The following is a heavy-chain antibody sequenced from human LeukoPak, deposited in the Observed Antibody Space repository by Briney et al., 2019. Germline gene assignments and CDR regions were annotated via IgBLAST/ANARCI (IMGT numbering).Heavy chain of an antibody. V-gene: IGHV3-11*01. J-gene: IGHJ6*02. D-gene: IGHD3-10*01. CDR3: ARGRVPTMDV. Sequence: GGSLRLSCAASGPRFSDYYMNWIRQAPGKGLEWVAHISKSDSTTHYADSVRGRFTISRDNVKNSLYLQVNSLRAEDTAVYYCARGRVPTMDVWGQGTTVTVSS. CDR2: ISKSDSTT. CDR1: GPRFSDYY.